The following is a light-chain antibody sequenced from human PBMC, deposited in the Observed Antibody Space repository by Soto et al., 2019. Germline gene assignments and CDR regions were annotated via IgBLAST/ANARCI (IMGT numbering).Light chain of an antibody. CDR3: QQYDSWPET. CDR1: HSVRSS. J-gene: IGKJ1*01. Sequence: EIVMTQSPGTLSVSPGERDTLFCRASHSVRSSLAWYQQKPGQAPRLFIYDASTRATGIPARFSGSGSGTEFTLTISSLQSEDFAVYYCQQYDSWPETFGQATKVDIK. CDR2: DAS. V-gene: IGKV3-15*01.